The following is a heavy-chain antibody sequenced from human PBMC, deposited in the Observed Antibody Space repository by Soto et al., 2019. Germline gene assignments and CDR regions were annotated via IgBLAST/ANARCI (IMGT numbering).Heavy chain of an antibody. Sequence: DVQLLESGGGLVQGGGSLRLSCVTSGFTFSPYGMTWVRQAPGKGLEWVSYGGSGGSRYYAESVKGRFTISRDNSKNTLSLEMNTLRAEDTATYYCVKFRGRAYPYYYMDVWGKGTTVTVSS. J-gene: IGHJ6*03. CDR2: GGSGGSR. V-gene: IGHV3-23*01. CDR3: VKFRGRAYPYYYMDV. D-gene: IGHD3-16*01. CDR1: GFTFSPYG.